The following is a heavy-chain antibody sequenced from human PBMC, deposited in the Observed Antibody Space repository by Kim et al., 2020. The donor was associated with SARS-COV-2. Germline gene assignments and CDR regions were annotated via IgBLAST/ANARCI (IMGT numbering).Heavy chain of an antibody. CDR1: GDRVSSNSAA. J-gene: IGHJ4*02. V-gene: IGHV6-1*01. Sequence: SQTLSLTCAISGDRVSSNSAAWNWIRQSPSRGLEWLGRTYYRSKWYNECAASVKSRITVNPDTSKNQFTLQLNSVTPEDTALYYCARASDCPNTSCYRRIDYWGQGTLVTVSS. CDR3: ARASDCPNTSCYRRIDY. D-gene: IGHD2-2*02. CDR2: TYYRSKWYN.